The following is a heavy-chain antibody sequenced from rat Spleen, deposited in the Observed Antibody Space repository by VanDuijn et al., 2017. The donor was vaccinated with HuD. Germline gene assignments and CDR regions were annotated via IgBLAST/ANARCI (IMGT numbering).Heavy chain of an antibody. Sequence: EVQLVESGGGFVQPGRSLKLSCAASGFTFSDFSMAWVRQAPGKGLEWVATISYDGSSTYYRDSVKGRFTISRENAKSTLYLQMDSLRSEDTATYYCARHYYDGSYYWYFDFWGPGTMVTVSS. CDR1: GFTFSDFS. CDR2: ISYDGSST. CDR3: ARHYYDGSYYWYFDF. V-gene: IGHV5-7*01. J-gene: IGHJ1*01. D-gene: IGHD1-12*02.